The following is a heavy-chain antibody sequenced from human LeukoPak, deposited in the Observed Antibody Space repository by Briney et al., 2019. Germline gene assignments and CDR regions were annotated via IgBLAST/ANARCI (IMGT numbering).Heavy chain of an antibody. J-gene: IGHJ4*02. CDR1: GFTFSSYA. V-gene: IGHV3-23*01. D-gene: IGHD4-17*01. Sequence: GGSLRLSCAASGFTFSSYAMSWVRQAPGKGLEWVSAISGSGGSTYYADSVKGRFTISRDNSENTLYLQMNSLRAEDTAVYYCAKATTVTTGEFDYWGQGTLVTVSS. CDR2: ISGSGGST. CDR3: AKATTVTTGEFDY.